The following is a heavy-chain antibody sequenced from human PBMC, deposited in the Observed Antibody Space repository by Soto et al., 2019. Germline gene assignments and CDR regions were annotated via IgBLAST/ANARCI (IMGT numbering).Heavy chain of an antibody. J-gene: IGHJ6*02. CDR1: GGSVSSGSYY. CDR2: IYYSGST. D-gene: IGHD3-10*01. V-gene: IGHV4-61*01. CDR3: ARDEVGRGMDA. Sequence: PSETLSLTCTVSGGSVSSGSYYWSWIRQPPGKGLEWIGYIYYSGSTNYNPSLKSRVTISVDTSKNQFSLKLSSVTAADTAVYYCARDEVGRGMDAWGQGTTVTVSS.